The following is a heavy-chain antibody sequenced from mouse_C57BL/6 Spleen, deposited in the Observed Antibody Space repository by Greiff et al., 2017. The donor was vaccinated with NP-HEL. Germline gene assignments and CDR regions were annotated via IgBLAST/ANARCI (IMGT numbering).Heavy chain of an antibody. D-gene: IGHD2-5*01. CDR1: GFNIKDYY. Sequence: VQLQQSGAELVRPGASVKLSCTASGFNIKDYYMHWVKQRPEQGLEWIGRIDPEDGDTAYAPKFPGKATMTADTSSNTAYLQLSSLTSEDTAVYYCTTRYYSNYDWYFDVWGTGTTVTVSS. V-gene: IGHV14-1*01. CDR3: TTRYYSNYDWYFDV. J-gene: IGHJ1*03. CDR2: IDPEDGDT.